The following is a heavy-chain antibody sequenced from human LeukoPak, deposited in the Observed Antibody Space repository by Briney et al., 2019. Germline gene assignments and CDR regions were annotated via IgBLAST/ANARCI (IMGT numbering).Heavy chain of an antibody. CDR3: AKDLANRGYSYPASYYMDV. CDR2: IWYGGSNK. D-gene: IGHD5-18*01. V-gene: IGHV3-30*02. CDR1: GFTVSSNY. Sequence: GGSLRLSCAASGFTVSSNYMTWVRQAPGKGLEWVAVIWYGGSNKYYADSVKGRFTISRDNSKHTLYLQMNSLRAEDTAVYYCAKDLANRGYSYPASYYMDVWGKGTTVTVSS. J-gene: IGHJ6*03.